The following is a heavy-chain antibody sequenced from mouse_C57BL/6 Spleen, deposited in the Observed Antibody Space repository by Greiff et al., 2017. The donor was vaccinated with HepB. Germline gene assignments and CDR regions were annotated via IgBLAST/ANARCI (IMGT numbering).Heavy chain of an antibody. CDR3: ARSITTGGMDY. V-gene: IGHV1-50*01. J-gene: IGHJ4*01. CDR1: GYTFTSYW. CDR2: IDPSDSYT. D-gene: IGHD1-1*01. Sequence: QVQLQQPGAELVKPGASVKLSCKASGYTFTSYWMQWVKQRPGQGLEWIGEIDPSDSYTNYNQKFKGKATLTVDTSSSTAYMQLSSLTSEDSAVYYCARSITTGGMDYWGQGTSVTVSS.